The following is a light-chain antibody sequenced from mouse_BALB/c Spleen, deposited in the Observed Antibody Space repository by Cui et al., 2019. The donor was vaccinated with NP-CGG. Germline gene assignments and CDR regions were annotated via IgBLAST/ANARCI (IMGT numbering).Light chain of an antibody. CDR2: CTP. J-gene: IGLJ1*01. V-gene: IGLV1*01. Sequence: QAVVTQESALTTSPGETVTLTCRSSTRAVTTRNYANWLQHNPHHLFTGLLRCTPKRAPGVPARFAGSLIGDKAALTITGAQTEDEAIYFCALWYSNHWVFGGGTKLTVL. CDR1: TRAVTTRNY. CDR3: ALWYSNHWV.